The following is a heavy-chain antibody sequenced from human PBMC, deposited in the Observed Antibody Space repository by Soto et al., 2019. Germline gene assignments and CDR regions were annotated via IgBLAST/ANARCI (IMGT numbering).Heavy chain of an antibody. D-gene: IGHD3-3*02. CDR1: GGTFNNYV. J-gene: IGHJ4*02. CDR2: IIPSSQKT. CDR3: ARRHVSSVHFLRFDY. Sequence: QVQLVQSGAEAKKPGSSVKVSCKASGGTFNNYVLNWVRQAPGQGLEWVGGIIPSSQKTNYAQKFQGRLPITADASIVYMELSSLRSDDTALYFCARRHVSSVHFLRFDYWGQGTRVTVSS. V-gene: IGHV1-69*01.